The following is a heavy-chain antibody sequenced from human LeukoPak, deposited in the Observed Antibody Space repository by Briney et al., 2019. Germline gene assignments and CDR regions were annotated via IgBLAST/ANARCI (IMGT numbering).Heavy chain of an antibody. D-gene: IGHD6-19*01. CDR1: GGTFSSYA. CDR3: AAAVAGTSLFDY. V-gene: IGHV1-69*04. CDR2: IIPIFGIA. J-gene: IGHJ4*02. Sequence: SVKVSCKASGGTFSSYAISWVRQAPGQGLEWMGRIIPIFGIANYAQKFQERVTITRDMSTSTAYMELSSLRSEDTAVYYCAAAVAGTSLFDYWGQGTLVTVSS.